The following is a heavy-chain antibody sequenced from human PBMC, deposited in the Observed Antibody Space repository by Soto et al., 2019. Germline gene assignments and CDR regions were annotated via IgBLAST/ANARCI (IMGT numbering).Heavy chain of an antibody. V-gene: IGHV1-2*02. CDR1: GYTFTAYH. Sequence: QVQLVQSGAEVKEPGDSVRVSCEASGYTFTAYHIHWVRQAPGQGLEWMGWINPKFGDTTYAQDFQGRCSMTRDMSISTVYMELSRLTSDDTAIYYCARNMDYYYGRGSGNGHGVWGQGTTVTVFS. CDR2: INPKFGDT. CDR3: ARNMDYYYGRGSGNGHGV. J-gene: IGHJ6*02. D-gene: IGHD3-10*02.